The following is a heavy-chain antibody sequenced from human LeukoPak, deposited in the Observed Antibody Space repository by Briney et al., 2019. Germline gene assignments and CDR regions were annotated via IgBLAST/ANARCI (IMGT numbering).Heavy chain of an antibody. CDR1: GFTFSSYA. CDR3: ARDSGYYYDSSGPSGY. D-gene: IGHD3-22*01. J-gene: IGHJ4*02. CDR2: ISYDGSNK. Sequence: GGSLRLSCAASGFTFSSYAMHWVRQAPGKGLEWVAVISYDGSNKYYADSVKGRFTISRDNPKSTLYLQMSSLRAEDTAVFYCARDSGYYYDSSGPSGYWGQGTLVTVSS. V-gene: IGHV3-30*04.